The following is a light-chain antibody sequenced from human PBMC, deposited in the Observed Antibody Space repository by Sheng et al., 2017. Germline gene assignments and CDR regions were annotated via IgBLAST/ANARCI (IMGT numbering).Light chain of an antibody. J-gene: IGLJ2*01. V-gene: IGLV1-51*02. CDR2: EDN. Sequence: QSVLTQPPSVSAAPGQKVTISCSGSSSNVGDNYVSWYQQLPGTAPKLLIYEDNKRPSGIPDRFSGSKTGTSATLGITGLQTGDEADYYCATWDRTLSPGVFGGGTKLTVL. CDR1: SSNVGDNY. CDR3: ATWDRTLSPGV.